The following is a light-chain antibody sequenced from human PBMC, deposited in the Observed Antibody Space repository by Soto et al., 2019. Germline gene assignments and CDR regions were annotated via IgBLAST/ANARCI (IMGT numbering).Light chain of an antibody. CDR1: QSVSSN. J-gene: IGKJ4*01. CDR3: QQYYNWPPLT. V-gene: IGKV3-15*01. Sequence: EIVMTQSPGTLSVSPGEGATLSCRASQSVSSNLAWYQQKPGQAPRLLIYGASTRATGIPARFSGSGSGTEFTLTINSLQSEDFAVYYCQQYYNWPPLTFGGGTKVEIK. CDR2: GAS.